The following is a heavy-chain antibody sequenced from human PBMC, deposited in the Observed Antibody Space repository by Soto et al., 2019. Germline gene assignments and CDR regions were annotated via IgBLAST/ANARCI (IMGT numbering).Heavy chain of an antibody. CDR1: GGTFSSYA. V-gene: IGHV1-69*01. Sequence: QVQLVQSGAEVKKPGSSVKVSCKASGGTFSSYAISWVRQAPGQGLEWMGGIIPIFGTANYAQKFQGRVTMTADETTSTAYMELSSLRSEDTAVYYCARATYYDFWSGYSGWFDPWGQGTLVTVSS. D-gene: IGHD3-3*01. CDR2: IIPIFGTA. CDR3: ARATYYDFWSGYSGWFDP. J-gene: IGHJ5*02.